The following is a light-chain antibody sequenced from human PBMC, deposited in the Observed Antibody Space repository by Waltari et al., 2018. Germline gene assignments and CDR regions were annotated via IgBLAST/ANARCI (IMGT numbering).Light chain of an antibody. V-gene: IGLV3-1*01. CDR3: QTWGTNTGV. CDR2: QDS. J-gene: IGLJ2*01. Sequence: SYDLIQPPSVSVSPGQTATITCSGDDLGNKYVYWYQQKSGQSPILVIYQDSNRPSGIPERFSGSNSEKTATLTIRGTQALDEGDCYCQTWGTNTGVFGGGTKLTVL. CDR1: DLGNKY.